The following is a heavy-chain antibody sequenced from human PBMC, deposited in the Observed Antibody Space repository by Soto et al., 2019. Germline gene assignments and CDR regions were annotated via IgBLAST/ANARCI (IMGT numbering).Heavy chain of an antibody. CDR3: ARVPSSGWALDKWFDS. Sequence: SETLSQPSSVSGGSVVIHDSYWIRKPPGKGLEWMGYIYYSGSTNYNPSLKSRVTISVDTYKNQFSLKLSSVTAADTAVYSCARVPSSGWALDKWFDSGGQGPLVPVPS. D-gene: IGHD6-19*01. V-gene: IGHV4-59*02. J-gene: IGHJ5*01. CDR1: GGSVVIHD. CDR2: IYYSGST.